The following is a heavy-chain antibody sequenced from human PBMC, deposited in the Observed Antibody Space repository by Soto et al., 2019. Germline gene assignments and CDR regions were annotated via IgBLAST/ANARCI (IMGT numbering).Heavy chain of an antibody. Sequence: GGSLRLSCAASGFTFSSYAMSWVRRAPGKGLERVAVIWYDGSNKYYADSVKGRFTISRDNYKNTLYLQMNSLRTEDTAVYYCARDLNYEGSGYYDYYYYGMDVWGQGTTVTVSS. CDR3: ARDLNYEGSGYYDYYYYGMDV. D-gene: IGHD3-22*01. J-gene: IGHJ6*02. CDR2: IWYDGSNK. V-gene: IGHV3-33*08. CDR1: GFTFSSYA.